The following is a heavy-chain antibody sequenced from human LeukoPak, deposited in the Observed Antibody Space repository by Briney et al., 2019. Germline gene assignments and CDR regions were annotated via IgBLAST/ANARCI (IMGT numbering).Heavy chain of an antibody. CDR1: GGSISSSSYY. V-gene: IGHV4-39*01. Sequence: SETLSLTCTVSGGSISSSSYYWGWIRQPPGKGLEWIVSIYYSGSTYYNPSLKSRVTISVYTSKNQFSLKLSSVTAADTAVYYCARQKVGSDFWSGYYYADAFDIWGQGTMVTVSS. J-gene: IGHJ3*02. CDR2: IYYSGST. CDR3: ARQKVGSDFWSGYYYADAFDI. D-gene: IGHD3-3*01.